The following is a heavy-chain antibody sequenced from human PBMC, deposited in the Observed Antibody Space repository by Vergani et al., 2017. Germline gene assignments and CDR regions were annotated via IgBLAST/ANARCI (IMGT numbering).Heavy chain of an antibody. V-gene: IGHV4-34*01. J-gene: IGHJ3*01. D-gene: IGHD1-26*01. Sequence: QVQLQQWGPGLLKPSETLSLTCAVYGRSLSGYYWSWIRLAPGKGLEWIGEINHSVTINYNPTLKSPFNVSIDTSRDHLSLKLRSVSAADTAVYFCARRAERWETLLRDDFDVWGQGTFVTVSP. CDR3: ARRAERWETLLRDDFDV. CDR2: INHSVTI. CDR1: GRSLSGYY.